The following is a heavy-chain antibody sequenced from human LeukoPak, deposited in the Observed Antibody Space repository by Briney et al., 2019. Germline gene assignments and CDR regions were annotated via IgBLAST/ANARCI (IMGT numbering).Heavy chain of an antibody. J-gene: IGHJ3*02. CDR2: INHSGST. V-gene: IGHV4-34*01. Sequence: SETLSLTCAVYGGSFSGYYWSWIRQPPGKGLEWIGEINHSGSTNYNPSLKSRVTISVDTSKNQFSLKLSSVTAADTAVYYCATVSVLRYFDWLGYAFDIRGQGTMVTVSS. CDR1: GGSFSGYY. CDR3: ATVSVLRYFDWLGYAFDI. D-gene: IGHD3-9*01.